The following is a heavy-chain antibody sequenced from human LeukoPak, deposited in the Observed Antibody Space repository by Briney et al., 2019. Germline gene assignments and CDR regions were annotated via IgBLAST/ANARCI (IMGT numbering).Heavy chain of an antibody. V-gene: IGHV3-23*01. J-gene: IGHJ4*02. CDR2: ISPSGGNT. CDR3: AKGYCSSTSCYAAYFDY. Sequence: EESLRLSCAASGFAFSSYAMSWVRQAPGKGLEWVSGISPSGGNTYYADSVKGRFTISRDNSKNTLYLQMNSLRAEDTAVYYCAKGYCSSTSCYAAYFDYWGQGSLVTVSS. D-gene: IGHD2-2*01. CDR1: GFAFSSYA.